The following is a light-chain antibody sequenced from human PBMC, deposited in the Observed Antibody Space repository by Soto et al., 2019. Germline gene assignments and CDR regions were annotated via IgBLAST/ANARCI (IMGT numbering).Light chain of an antibody. CDR1: QSVSSSY. CDR2: GAS. J-gene: IGKJ1*01. V-gene: IGKV3-15*01. Sequence: EIVLTQSPGTLSLSPGERATLSCRASQSVSSSYLAWYQQKPGQAPRLLIYGASTRATGIPARFSGSGSGTEFTLTISSLQSDDFATYYCQQYNSYLWTFGQGTKVDIK. CDR3: QQYNSYLWT.